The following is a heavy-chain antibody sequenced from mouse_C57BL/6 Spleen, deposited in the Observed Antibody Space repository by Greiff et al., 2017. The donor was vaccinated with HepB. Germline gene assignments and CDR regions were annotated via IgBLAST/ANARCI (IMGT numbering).Heavy chain of an antibody. CDR1: GYAFSSYW. CDR3: ARAPIYYGNYHLDY. Sequence: VQLQQSGAELVKPGASVKISCKASGYAFSSYWMNWVKQRPGKGLEWIGQIYPGDGDTNYNGKFKGKATLTADKSSSTAYMQLSSLTSEDSAVYFCARAPIYYGNYHLDYWGQGTTLTVSS. CDR2: IYPGDGDT. V-gene: IGHV1-80*01. D-gene: IGHD2-1*01. J-gene: IGHJ2*01.